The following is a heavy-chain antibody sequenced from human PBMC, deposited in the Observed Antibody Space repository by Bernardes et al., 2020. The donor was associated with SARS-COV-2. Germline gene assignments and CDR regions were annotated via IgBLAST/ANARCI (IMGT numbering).Heavy chain of an antibody. Sequence: GGSLRLSCVASGFTFSKNAMTWVRQVPGKGLEWVSAISAIGGSTYYAESVKGRFTISRDNSRNTLYLEMNSLRAEDTAVYYCSKNAKYSSSSMEVWGQGITVTVSS. D-gene: IGHD6-6*01. CDR2: ISAIGGST. CDR3: SKNAKYSSSSMEV. CDR1: GFTFSKNA. V-gene: IGHV3-23*01. J-gene: IGHJ6*02.